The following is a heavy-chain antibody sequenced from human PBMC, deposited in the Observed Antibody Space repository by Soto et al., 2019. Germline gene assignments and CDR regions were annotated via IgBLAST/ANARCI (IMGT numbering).Heavy chain of an antibody. D-gene: IGHD3-3*01. CDR2: MSGSGDST. Sequence: PGGSLRLSCVASGFTFGNYAMTWVRQAPGEGLEWVSSMSGSGDSTNYADSVKARFTISRDNSKNTLFLQVRSLRAEDTAVYFCENSSDFWNGYYSSYFDNWGQGTLVTVSS. J-gene: IGHJ4*01. CDR1: GFTFGNYA. CDR3: ENSSDFWNGYYSSYFDN. V-gene: IGHV3-23*01.